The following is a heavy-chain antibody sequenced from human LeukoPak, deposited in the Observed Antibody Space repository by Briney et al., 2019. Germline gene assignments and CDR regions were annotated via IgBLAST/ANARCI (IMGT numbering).Heavy chain of an antibody. V-gene: IGHV4-4*08. Sequence: SETLSLTCTVSGDSLSSYSWSWVRRPPGRGLEWIGYIYNNGRTVYNPSLRSRVTVSIDTSKLQFSVKLRSVTAADTAVYYCAGDYGSGSYRFDYWGQGTLVTVAS. CDR1: GDSLSSYS. J-gene: IGHJ4*02. D-gene: IGHD3-10*01. CDR2: IYNNGRT. CDR3: AGDYGSGSYRFDY.